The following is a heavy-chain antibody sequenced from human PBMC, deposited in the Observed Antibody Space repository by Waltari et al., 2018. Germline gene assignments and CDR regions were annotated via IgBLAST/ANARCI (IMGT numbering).Heavy chain of an antibody. Sequence: QVQLVQSGSELKKPGASVKVSCKASGYTFTSYAMNWVRQAPGQGLEWMGWINTNTGNPTYAQGFTGRFVFSWDTSVSTAYLQISSLKAEDTAVYYWARDGHYDYVWGSYRYTGLDYWGQGTLVTVSS. V-gene: IGHV7-4-1*02. D-gene: IGHD3-16*02. CDR1: GYTFTSYA. CDR3: ARDGHYDYVWGSYRYTGLDY. CDR2: INTNTGNP. J-gene: IGHJ4*02.